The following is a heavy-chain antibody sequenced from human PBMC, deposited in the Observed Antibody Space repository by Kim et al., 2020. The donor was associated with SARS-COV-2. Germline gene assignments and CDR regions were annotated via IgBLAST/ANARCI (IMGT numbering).Heavy chain of an antibody. CDR1: GFSFTTYA. CDR3: ARGALDYYHYMDG. D-gene: IGHD3-10*01. J-gene: IGHJ6*03. V-gene: IGHV3-30*14. Sequence: GGSLRLSCEASGFSFTTYAFHWVRQAPGKGLEWVAAMSSDGATTYYTDSVKGRFNISRDNSRNTVLLQMSSLIPDDTALYYCARGALDYYHYMDGWGIGT. CDR2: MSSDGATT.